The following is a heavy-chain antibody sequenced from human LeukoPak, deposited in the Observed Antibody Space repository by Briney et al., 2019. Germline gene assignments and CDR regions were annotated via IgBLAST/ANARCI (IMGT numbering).Heavy chain of an antibody. J-gene: IGHJ6*02. CDR3: ARGLRITMMVVADYYYYGMDV. Sequence: ASVKVSCKASGYTFTSYGISWVRQAPGQGLEWMGWISAYNGNTNYAQKLQGRVTMTTDTSTSTAYMELRSLRSDDTAVYYCARGLRITMMVVADYYYYGMDVWGQGTTVTVSS. CDR2: ISAYNGNT. CDR1: GYTFTSYG. D-gene: IGHD3-22*01. V-gene: IGHV1-18*01.